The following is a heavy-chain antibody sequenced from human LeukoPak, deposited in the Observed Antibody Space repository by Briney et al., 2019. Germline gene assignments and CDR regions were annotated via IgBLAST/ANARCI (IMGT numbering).Heavy chain of an antibody. J-gene: IGHJ4*02. D-gene: IGHD3-22*01. CDR3: ARAPADYDSSGYLDY. V-gene: IGHV3-30*03. CDR1: GFTFSSYG. CDR2: ISYDGSNK. Sequence: PGRSLRLSCAASGFTFSSYGMHWVRQAPGKGLEWVAVISYDGSNKYYADSVKGRFTISRDNSKNTLYLQMDSLRAEDTVVYYCARAPADYDSSGYLDYWGQGTLVTVSS.